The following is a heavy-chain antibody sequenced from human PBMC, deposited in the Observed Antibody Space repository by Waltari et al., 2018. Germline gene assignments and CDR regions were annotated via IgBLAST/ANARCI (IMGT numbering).Heavy chain of an antibody. D-gene: IGHD1-26*01. J-gene: IGHJ3*02. V-gene: IGHV1-2*02. Sequence: QVQLVQSGAEAKRPGASVKVSCKASGYTFNNYYIHWIRQAPGQGLEWKGWIKPNSGGTNFAPKFQVRVTMNRDTSISTAYMELNRLTFDDTAVFYCARDRRRILLAGATGQDGFDIWGQGTLVTVSS. CDR3: ARDRRRILLAGATGQDGFDI. CDR1: GYTFNNYY. CDR2: IKPNSGGT.